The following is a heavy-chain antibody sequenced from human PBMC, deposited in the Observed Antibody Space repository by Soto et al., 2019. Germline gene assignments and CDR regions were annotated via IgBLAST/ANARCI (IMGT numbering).Heavy chain of an antibody. J-gene: IGHJ6*03. Sequence: ASVKVSCKASGGTFSSYTISWVRQAPGQGLEWMGRIIPILGIANYAQKFQGRVTITADKSTSTAYMELSSLRSEDTAVYYCAREGIAAPSQEYYYYYYYMYVWGKGTTVTVSS. CDR2: IIPILGIA. D-gene: IGHD6-13*01. CDR1: GGTFSSYT. V-gene: IGHV1-69*04. CDR3: AREGIAAPSQEYYYYYYYMYV.